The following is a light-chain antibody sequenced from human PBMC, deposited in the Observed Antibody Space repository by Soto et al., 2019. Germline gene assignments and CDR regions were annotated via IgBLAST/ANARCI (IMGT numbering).Light chain of an antibody. CDR1: QGITNY. CDR3: QKYNSARWT. CDR2: AAS. J-gene: IGKJ1*01. V-gene: IGKV1-27*01. Sequence: DIPMTQSPSSLSASVGDRVSITCRASQGITNYLAWYQQKPGKVPKLLIYAASSLQSGVPSRFSGSGSGTDFTLTISSLQPEDVATYYCQKYNSARWTFGQGTKVEIK.